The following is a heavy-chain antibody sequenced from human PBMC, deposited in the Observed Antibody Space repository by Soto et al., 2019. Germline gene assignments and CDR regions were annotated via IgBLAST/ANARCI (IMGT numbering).Heavy chain of an antibody. CDR3: ARHNGPLYVGYYYDMDV. D-gene: IGHD3-16*01. CDR2: IYHSGSS. V-gene: IGHV4-59*08. CDR1: GGSISSYY. J-gene: IGHJ6*02. Sequence: SETLSLTCTVSGGSISSYYWSWIRQPPGKGLEWIGYIYHSGSSNYNPSLKSRVTISVDTSKNQFSLKLSSVTAADTAVYYCARHNGPLYVGYYYDMDVWGQGTTVTVSS.